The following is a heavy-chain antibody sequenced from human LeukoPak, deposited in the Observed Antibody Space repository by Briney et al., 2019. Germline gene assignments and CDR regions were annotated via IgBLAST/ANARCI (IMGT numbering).Heavy chain of an antibody. Sequence: SETLPLTCAVYGGSFSGYYWSWIRQPPGKGLEWIGEINHSGSTNYNPSLKSRVTISVDTSKNQFSLKLSSVTAADTAVYYCASAGYSYGWLRRNWFDPWGQGTLVTVSS. CDR2: INHSGST. V-gene: IGHV4-34*01. CDR1: GGSFSGYY. J-gene: IGHJ5*02. D-gene: IGHD5-18*01. CDR3: ASAGYSYGWLRRNWFDP.